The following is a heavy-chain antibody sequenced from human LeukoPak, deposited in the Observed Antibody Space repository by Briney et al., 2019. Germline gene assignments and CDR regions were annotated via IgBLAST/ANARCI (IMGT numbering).Heavy chain of an antibody. J-gene: IGHJ6*02. Sequence: PSETLSLTCTVSGGSISSSSYSWGWIRQPPGKGLEWIGSIYYSGSTYYNPSLKSRVTISVDTSKNQFSLKLSSVTAADTAVYYCARKLGTWIQQESDYYYGMDVWGQGTTVTVSS. CDR2: IYYSGST. D-gene: IGHD5-18*01. CDR1: GGSISSSSYS. CDR3: ARKLGTWIQQESDYYYGMDV. V-gene: IGHV4-39*01.